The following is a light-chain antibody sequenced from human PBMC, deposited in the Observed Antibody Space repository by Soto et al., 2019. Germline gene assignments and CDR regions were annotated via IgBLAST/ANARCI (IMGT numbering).Light chain of an antibody. V-gene: IGLV1-40*01. CDR3: QSYDSSLTGVV. CDR1: SSNIGAGYD. CDR2: GNY. J-gene: IGLJ2*01. Sequence: QSVLTQPPSLSGAPGQRVTISCTGSSSNIGAGYDVQWYQQLPGTAPKLLIYGNYNRPSGVPDRFSGSKSGTSASLAITGLQAEDEADYYCQSYDSSLTGVVFGGGTKPTVL.